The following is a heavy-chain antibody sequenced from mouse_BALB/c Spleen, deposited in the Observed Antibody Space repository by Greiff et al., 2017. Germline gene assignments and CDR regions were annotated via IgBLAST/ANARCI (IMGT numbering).Heavy chain of an antibody. CDR3: ARHGYDYDYFDY. CDR1: GFDFSRYW. J-gene: IGHJ2*01. D-gene: IGHD2-4*01. V-gene: IGHV4-1*02. CDR2: INPDSSTI. Sequence: EVKLLESGGGLVQPGGSLKLSCAASGFDFSRYWMSWVRQAPGKGLEWIGEINPDSSTINYTPSLKDKFIISRDNAKNTLYLQMSKVRSEDTALYYCARHGYDYDYFDYWGQGTTLTVSS.